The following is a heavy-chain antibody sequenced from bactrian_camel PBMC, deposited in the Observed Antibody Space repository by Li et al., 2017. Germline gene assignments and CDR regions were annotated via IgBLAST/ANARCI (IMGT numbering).Heavy chain of an antibody. CDR2: TDSDGSST. J-gene: IGHJ4*01. V-gene: IGHV3S31*01. CDR1: GFAVTNYA. D-gene: IGHD1*01. CDR3: QRDTVTLGQ. Sequence: VQLVESGGGLVQPGGSLRLSCAASGFAVTNYAMSWVRLAPGNGLEWVSTDSDGSSTYYAASVKGRFTISRDNAKNTLYLQLNSLKTEDTACITVQRDTVTLGQQGARGPRSPSP.